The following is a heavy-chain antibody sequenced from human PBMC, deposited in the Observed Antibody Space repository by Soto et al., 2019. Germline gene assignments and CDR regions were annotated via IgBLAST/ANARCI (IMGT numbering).Heavy chain of an antibody. J-gene: IGHJ6*02. Sequence: QVQLVQSGAEEKQPGASVRVSCKTSGYDFSSYAMHWVRQAPGQRLEWMGRINIGSGRTEYSQNLQDRITITRDTSASTVYMALSSLKSEDTSVYFCVRDGGDCGYRLTYYYYMGLDVWGQGTTVTVSS. V-gene: IGHV1-3*05. CDR2: INIGSGRT. CDR1: GYDFSSYA. D-gene: IGHD2-21*02. CDR3: VRDGGDCGYRLTYYYYMGLDV.